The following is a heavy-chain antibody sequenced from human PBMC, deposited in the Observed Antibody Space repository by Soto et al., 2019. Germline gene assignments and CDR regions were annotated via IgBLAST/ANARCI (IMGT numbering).Heavy chain of an antibody. Sequence: GDSVKVSCKASGYSFTSNAITWVRQAPGQGLEWMGWISTYSGDANYAQKFQGRVTMTTDTSTNTAYMELRSLRSDDTAVYYCARVRGSYQAPSGGAGFDPWGQGTLLTVSS. CDR3: ARVRGSYQAPSGGAGFDP. J-gene: IGHJ5*02. CDR2: ISTYSGDA. V-gene: IGHV1-18*04. CDR1: GYSFTSNA. D-gene: IGHD3-16*02.